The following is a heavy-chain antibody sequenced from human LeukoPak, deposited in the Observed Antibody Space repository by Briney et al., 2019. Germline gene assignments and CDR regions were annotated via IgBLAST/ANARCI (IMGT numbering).Heavy chain of an antibody. V-gene: IGHV1-2*02. CDR3: ARDMNDILTGYYSSTFMDV. Sequence: GASVKVSCKASGYTFTGYYMHWVRQAPGQGLEWMGWINPNSGGTNYAQKFQGRVTMTRDTSISTAYMELSRLRSDDTAVYYCARDMNDILTGYYSSTFMDVWGKGTTVAISS. CDR2: INPNSGGT. D-gene: IGHD3-9*01. CDR1: GYTFTGYY. J-gene: IGHJ6*03.